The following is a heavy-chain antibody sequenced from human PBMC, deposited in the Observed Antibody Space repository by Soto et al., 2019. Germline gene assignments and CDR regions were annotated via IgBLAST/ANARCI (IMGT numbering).Heavy chain of an antibody. CDR3: AKAFDSSGYYHGWFDP. CDR2: ISGSGGST. J-gene: IGHJ5*02. CDR1: GFTFSSYA. D-gene: IGHD3-22*01. Sequence: GGSLRLSCAASGFTFSSYAMSWVRQAPGKGLEWVSAISGSGGSTYYADSVKGRFTISRDNSKNTLYLQMNSLRAEDTAVYYCAKAFDSSGYYHGWFDPWGQGTLVTVSS. V-gene: IGHV3-23*01.